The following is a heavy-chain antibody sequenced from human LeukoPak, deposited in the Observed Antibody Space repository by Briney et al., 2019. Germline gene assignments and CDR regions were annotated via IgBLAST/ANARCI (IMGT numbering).Heavy chain of an antibody. D-gene: IGHD6-6*01. V-gene: IGHV1-8*01. CDR3: ARVYSSSSDYYYYMDV. Sequence: ASVKVSCKASGYTFTSYDINWVRQATGQGLEWMGWMNPNSGNTGYAQKFQGRVTMTRNTSIGTAYMELSSLRSEDTAVYYCARVYSSSSDYYYYMDVWGKGTTVTVSS. J-gene: IGHJ6*03. CDR1: GYTFTSYD. CDR2: MNPNSGNT.